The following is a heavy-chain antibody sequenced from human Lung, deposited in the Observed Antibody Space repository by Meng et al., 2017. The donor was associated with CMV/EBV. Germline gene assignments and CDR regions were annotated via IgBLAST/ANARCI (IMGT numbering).Heavy chain of an antibody. CDR1: GFTFSSYS. D-gene: IGHD6-19*01. Sequence: SCAASGFTFSSYSMNWVRQAPGKGLEWVSSISSSSSYIYYADSVKGRFTISRDNAKNSLYLQMNSLRAEDTAVYYCARVSGIAVAGTLGFGYYYYGMDVXGQGXTVTVSS. CDR3: ARVSGIAVAGTLGFGYYYYGMDV. J-gene: IGHJ6*02. V-gene: IGHV3-21*01. CDR2: ISSSSSYI.